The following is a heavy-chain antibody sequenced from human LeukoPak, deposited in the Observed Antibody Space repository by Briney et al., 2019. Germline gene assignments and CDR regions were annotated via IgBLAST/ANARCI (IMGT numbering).Heavy chain of an antibody. V-gene: IGHV3-23*01. CDR1: GFIFSTYG. Sequence: PGRSLRLSCAASGFIFSTYGIHWVRQAPGKGLEWVSATSGSGGGTYYAASVKGRFTISRDNSKNTLYLHMNSLRAEDTAVYYCAKHRWELLTGGLFDYWGQGTLVTVSS. D-gene: IGHD1-26*01. J-gene: IGHJ4*02. CDR2: TSGSGGGT. CDR3: AKHRWELLTGGLFDY.